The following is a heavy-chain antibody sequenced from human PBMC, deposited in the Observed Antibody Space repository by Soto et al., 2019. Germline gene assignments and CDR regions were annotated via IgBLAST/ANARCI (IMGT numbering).Heavy chain of an antibody. CDR1: GYAFTTYG. CDR2: ISAHNGNT. J-gene: IGHJ4*02. D-gene: IGHD1-1*01. Sequence: QVHLVQSGAAVKKPGASVKVSCKGSGYAFTTYGITWVRQAPGQGLEWMGWISAHNGNTNYAQKLQGRVTVTRDTSTSTAYMELRSVRSDGTAVYYCARGRYGDYWGQGALVTVSS. CDR3: ARGRYGDY. V-gene: IGHV1-18*01.